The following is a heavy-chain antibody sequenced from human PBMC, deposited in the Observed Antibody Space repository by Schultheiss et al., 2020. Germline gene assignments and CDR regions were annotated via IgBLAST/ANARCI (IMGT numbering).Heavy chain of an antibody. V-gene: IGHV3-64*04. Sequence: ESLKISCSASGFTFSSYAMHWVRQAPGKGLEYVSAVSSNGGSTYYADAVKGRFTISRDNAKNSLYLQMNSLRAEDTAVYYCAKGVAVADGVRYFDYWGQGTLVTVSS. CDR3: AKGVAVADGVRYFDY. CDR1: GFTFSSYA. CDR2: VSSNGGST. J-gene: IGHJ4*02. D-gene: IGHD6-19*01.